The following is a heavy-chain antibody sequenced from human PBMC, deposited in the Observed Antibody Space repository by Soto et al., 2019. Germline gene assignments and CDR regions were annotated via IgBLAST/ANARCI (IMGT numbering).Heavy chain of an antibody. Sequence: QVQLVQSGAEVKKPGASVKVSCKASGYTFTSYGISWVRQAPGQGLEWMGWISAYNGNTNYAQKLQGRVTMTTDTSTSTAYMELRRLRSDDTAVYYCARGAVTTALSLWYYYYGMDVWGQGTTVTVSS. CDR3: ARGAVTTALSLWYYYYGMDV. CDR2: ISAYNGNT. D-gene: IGHD4-17*01. V-gene: IGHV1-18*01. J-gene: IGHJ6*02. CDR1: GYTFTSYG.